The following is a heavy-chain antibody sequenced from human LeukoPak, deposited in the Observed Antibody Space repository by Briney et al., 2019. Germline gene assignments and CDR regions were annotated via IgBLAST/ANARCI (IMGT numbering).Heavy chain of an antibody. J-gene: IGHJ4*02. CDR2: TYAYNGNT. Sequence: ASVKVSCKASGYTFTNYDISWVRQAPGQGLEWMGRTYAYNGNTKYAQKLQGRVTMATDTSTSTAYMELRSLRSDDTAVYFCARGYGYSYGLFDYWGQGTLVTVSS. V-gene: IGHV1-18*01. CDR1: GYTFTNYD. D-gene: IGHD5-18*01. CDR3: ARGYGYSYGLFDY.